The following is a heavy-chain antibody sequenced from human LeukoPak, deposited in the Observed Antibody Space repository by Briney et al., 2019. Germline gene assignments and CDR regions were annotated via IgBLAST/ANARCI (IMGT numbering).Heavy chain of an antibody. CDR1: GFTFSSYG. CDR3: AKMAWYSSGWYLPDY. V-gene: IGHV3-30*02. J-gene: IGHJ4*02. D-gene: IGHD6-19*01. Sequence: PGGSLRLSCAASGFTFSSYGMHWVRQAPGKGLEWVAFIRYDGSNKYYADSVKGRFTISRDNSKNTLYLQMNSLRAEDTAVYYCAKMAWYSSGWYLPDYWGQGTLVTVSS. CDR2: IRYDGSNK.